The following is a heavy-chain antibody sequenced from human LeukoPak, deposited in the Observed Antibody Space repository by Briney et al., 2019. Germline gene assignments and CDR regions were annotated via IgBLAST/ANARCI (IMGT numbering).Heavy chain of an antibody. V-gene: IGHV3-30*18. Sequence: PGGSLRLSCAASGFTFSSYGMHWVRQAPGKGLEWVAVISYDGSNKYYADSVKGRFTISRDNSKNTLYLQMNSLRAEDTAVYYCAKDISSGWYSGYWGQGTLVTASS. CDR3: AKDISSGWYSGY. CDR1: GFTFSSYG. J-gene: IGHJ4*02. D-gene: IGHD6-19*01. CDR2: ISYDGSNK.